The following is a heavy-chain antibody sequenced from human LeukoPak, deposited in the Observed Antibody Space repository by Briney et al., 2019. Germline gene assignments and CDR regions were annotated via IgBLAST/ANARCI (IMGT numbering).Heavy chain of an antibody. CDR3: ARSAMTIFGVVLYYFDY. D-gene: IGHD3-3*01. J-gene: IGHJ4*02. Sequence: SGPGLVKPSETLSLTCTVSGGSISSSSYYWGWIRQPPGKGLEWIGSIYYSGSTYYNPSLKSRVTISVDTSKNQFSLKLSSVTAADTAVYYCARSAMTIFGVVLYYFDYWGQGTLVTVSS. CDR1: GGSISSSSYY. CDR2: IYYSGST. V-gene: IGHV4-39*01.